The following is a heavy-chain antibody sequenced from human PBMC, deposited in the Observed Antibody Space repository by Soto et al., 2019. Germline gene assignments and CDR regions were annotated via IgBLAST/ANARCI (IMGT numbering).Heavy chain of an antibody. CDR3: ARGVASSD. J-gene: IGHJ4*02. CDR1: GLTFRSDS. D-gene: IGHD5-12*01. V-gene: IGHV1-69*01. CDR2: IIPISRTP. Sequence: QVQLVQSEAEVKKPGSSVKVSCKSSGLTFRSDSISWVRQAPGQGLEWMGGIIPISRTPTYAQKFQGRVTISADESTRTAYMEVTSLTFEETAVYYCARGVASSDWGQGTLVTVSS.